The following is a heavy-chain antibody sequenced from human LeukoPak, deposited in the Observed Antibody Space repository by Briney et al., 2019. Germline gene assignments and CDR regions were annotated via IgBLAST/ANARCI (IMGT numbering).Heavy chain of an antibody. Sequence: ASVTVSCKASGYTFTSYGISWVRQAPGQGLEWMGWISAYNGNTNYAQKLQGRVTMTTDTSTSTTYMELRSLRSDDTAVYYCARGLAEYSSSPDFDYWGQGTLVTVSS. V-gene: IGHV1-18*01. D-gene: IGHD6-6*01. J-gene: IGHJ4*02. CDR2: ISAYNGNT. CDR3: ARGLAEYSSSPDFDY. CDR1: GYTFTSYG.